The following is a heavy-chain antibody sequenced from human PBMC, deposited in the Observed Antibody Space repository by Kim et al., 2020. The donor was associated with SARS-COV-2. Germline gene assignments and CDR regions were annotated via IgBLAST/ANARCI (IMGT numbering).Heavy chain of an antibody. CDR3: ARVPGGSGRSGWFDP. CDR2: IYHSGST. V-gene: IGHV4-38-2*02. Sequence: SETLSLTCTVSGYAIRSGYYWGWIRQPPGKGLEWIGNIYHSGSTYYKSSLKSRVTISVDTSKNQFSLNVTSVTATDTAVYYCARVPGGSGRSGWFDPWGQGTLVTVSS. CDR1: GYAIRSGYY. J-gene: IGHJ5*02. D-gene: IGHD3-10*01.